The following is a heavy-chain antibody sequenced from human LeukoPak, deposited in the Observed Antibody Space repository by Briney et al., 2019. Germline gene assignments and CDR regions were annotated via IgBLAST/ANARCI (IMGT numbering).Heavy chain of an antibody. Sequence: GGSLRLSCAASGFTFSSYSMNWVRQAPGKGLEWVSSISSSSSYIYYADSVKGRFTISRDNAKNSLYLQMNSLRAEDTAVYCCARALVSPGAFDYWGQGTLVTVSS. CDR2: ISSSSSYI. CDR1: GFTFSSYS. CDR3: ARALVSPGAFDY. V-gene: IGHV3-21*01. D-gene: IGHD1-26*01. J-gene: IGHJ4*02.